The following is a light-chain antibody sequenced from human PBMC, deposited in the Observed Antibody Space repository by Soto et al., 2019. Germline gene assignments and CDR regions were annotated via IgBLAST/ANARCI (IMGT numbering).Light chain of an antibody. CDR1: QSISSH. CDR3: QQFDSFPLA. V-gene: IGKV1-9*01. Sequence: DIQLTQSPSFLSASVGDRVTITCRASQSISSHVAWYRQKSGKAPMLLIYAASTLQRGVPSRFSGSQSGTEFHHPISSVHAEDFATEHCQQFDSFPLALGGGTTVEI. J-gene: IGKJ4*01. CDR2: AAS.